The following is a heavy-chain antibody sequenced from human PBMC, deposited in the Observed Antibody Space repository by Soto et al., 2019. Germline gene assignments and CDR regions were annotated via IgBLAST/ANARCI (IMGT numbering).Heavy chain of an antibody. V-gene: IGHV3-30-3*01. Sequence: GGSLRLSCAASGFTFSGFAIHWVRQAPGKGPEWVSTVSFDGSNEYYADSVRGRFTISRDNSKNTLSLQMNSLRAEDTAVYYCARDQRYCSGGTCYSGHAFDIWGQGTMVTVSS. CDR1: GFTFSGFA. CDR3: ARDQRYCSGGTCYSGHAFDI. D-gene: IGHD2-15*01. CDR2: VSFDGSNE. J-gene: IGHJ3*02.